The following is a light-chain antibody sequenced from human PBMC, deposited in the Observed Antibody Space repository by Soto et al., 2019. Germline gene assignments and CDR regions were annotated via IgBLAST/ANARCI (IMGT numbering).Light chain of an antibody. CDR2: DAS. CDR1: QTVTKNY. J-gene: IGKJ1*01. CDR3: QHYASASLT. V-gene: IGKV3-20*01. Sequence: LLTQSPGTLSLSPGERATLSCRASQTVTKNYLAWYQQKPGQAPRLVIYDASSRATGIPDRFSASGSGTDFTLTISRLEPEDFAVYYCQHYASASLTFGQGTNVDIK.